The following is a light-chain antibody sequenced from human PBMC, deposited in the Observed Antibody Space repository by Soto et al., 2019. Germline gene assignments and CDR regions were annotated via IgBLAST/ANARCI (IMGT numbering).Light chain of an antibody. CDR3: QQTYTTPEIT. Sequence: DIQMTQSPSTRSASVGDRVTITCRASQSISSWLAWYQQKPGKAPKLLIYDASSLKSGVPTRFSGSGSGTDFTLTISSLQPEDFAIYYCQQTYTTPEITFGQGTRLEIK. CDR2: DAS. CDR1: QSISSW. J-gene: IGKJ5*01. V-gene: IGKV1-5*01.